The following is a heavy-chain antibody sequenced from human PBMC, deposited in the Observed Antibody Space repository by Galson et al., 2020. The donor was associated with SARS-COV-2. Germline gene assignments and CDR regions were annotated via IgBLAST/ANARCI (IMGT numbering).Heavy chain of an antibody. J-gene: IGHJ6*02. Sequence: SETLSLTCTVSGGSVSSGSYYWSWIRQPPGKGLEWIGYIYYSGSTNYNPSLKSRVTISVDTSKNQFSLKLSSVTAADTAVYYCARDFPGYGGVYGMDVWGQGTTVTVSS. CDR3: ARDFPGYGGVYGMDV. CDR2: IYYSGST. V-gene: IGHV4-61*01. CDR1: GGSVSSGSYY. D-gene: IGHD3-16*01.